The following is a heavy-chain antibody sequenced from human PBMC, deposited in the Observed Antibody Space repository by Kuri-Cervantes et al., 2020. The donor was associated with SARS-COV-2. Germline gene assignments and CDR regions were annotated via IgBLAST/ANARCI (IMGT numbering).Heavy chain of an antibody. Sequence: SGPTLVKPTQTLSLTCTFSGFSLSTRGVGVGWIRQPPGKALEWLALIYWDDDKRYGPSLKSRLTITKDTAKNQVVLTMTNMDPVDTATYYCARAVDTAMVTADAFDIWGQGTMVTVSS. V-gene: IGHV2-5*05. CDR2: IYWDDDK. D-gene: IGHD5-18*01. CDR3: ARAVDTAMVTADAFDI. CDR1: GFSLSTRGVG. J-gene: IGHJ3*02.